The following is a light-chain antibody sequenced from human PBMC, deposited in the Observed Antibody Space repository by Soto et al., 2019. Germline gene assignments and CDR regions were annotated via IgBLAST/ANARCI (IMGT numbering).Light chain of an antibody. Sequence: QSALAQPASGSGSPGQSITISGTGTSSEVVGYNYVSCYQQHPGKAPKLMIYGVTDRPSGVSRRSSGSKSGTTASLTISGLQAEDEADYHCSSYTSSSTLFGTGTKVTVL. CDR3: SSYTSSSTL. J-gene: IGLJ1*01. CDR2: GVT. V-gene: IGLV2-14*03. CDR1: SSEVVGYNY.